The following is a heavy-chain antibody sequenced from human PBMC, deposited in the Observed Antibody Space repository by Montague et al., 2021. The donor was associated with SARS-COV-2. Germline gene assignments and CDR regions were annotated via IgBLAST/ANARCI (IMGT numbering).Heavy chain of an antibody. J-gene: IGHJ3*02. CDR1: GGSISSYY. CDR2: IYTSGST. Sequence: SETLSLTCTVSGGSISSYYWSWIRQPAGKGLEWIGLIYTSGSTNYNPSLKSRVTMSLDTSKKQFRLKLRSVTAADTAVYYCARGSFGMGAFDIWGQGTMVTVSS. V-gene: IGHV4-4*07. D-gene: IGHD1-14*01. CDR3: ARGSFGMGAFDI.